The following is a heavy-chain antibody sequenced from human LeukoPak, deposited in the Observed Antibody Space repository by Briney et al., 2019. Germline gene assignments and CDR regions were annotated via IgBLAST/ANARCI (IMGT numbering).Heavy chain of an antibody. CDR3: AKLADFWSGYYSSFYYYYMDV. CDR1: GFTSRSYA. D-gene: IGHD3-3*01. V-gene: IGHV3-23*01. J-gene: IGHJ6*03. CDR2: IGGSGSSA. Sequence: PGGSLRLSCVGTGFTSRSYAMTWIRQAPGKGLEWVADIGGSGSSAFYADSVKGRFTISRDNAKSTLYVEMHSLRVEDTAVYFCAKLADFWSGYYSSFYYYYMDVWGKGTAVTVSS.